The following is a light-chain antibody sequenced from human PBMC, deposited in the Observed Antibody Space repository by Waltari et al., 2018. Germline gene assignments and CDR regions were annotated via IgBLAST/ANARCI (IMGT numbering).Light chain of an antibody. J-gene: IGKJ2*01. CDR1: QSVRTN. CDR2: GAS. CDR3: QQYNDWPYT. Sequence: EIVMTQSPVTLSVSPGERAALSCRSSQSVRTNLAWYQQRPGQTPRLRIYGASTRAAEIPARLSGSGSGTEFTLTISSLQSEDFAVYYCQQYNDWPYTFGQGTKLEI. V-gene: IGKV3-15*01.